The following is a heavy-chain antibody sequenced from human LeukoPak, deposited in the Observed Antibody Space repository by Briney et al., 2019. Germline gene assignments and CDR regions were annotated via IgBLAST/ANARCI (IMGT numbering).Heavy chain of an antibody. CDR2: INSDGRST. CDR3: ARSIAAAVYFDY. J-gene: IGHJ4*02. Sequence: GGSLRLSCAASGFTFSDYYMSWIRQAPGKGLVWVSRINSDGRSTSYADSVKGRFTISRDNAKNTLYLQMNSLRAEDTAVYYCARSIAAAVYFDYWGQGTLVTVSS. CDR1: GFTFSDYY. D-gene: IGHD6-13*01. V-gene: IGHV3-74*01.